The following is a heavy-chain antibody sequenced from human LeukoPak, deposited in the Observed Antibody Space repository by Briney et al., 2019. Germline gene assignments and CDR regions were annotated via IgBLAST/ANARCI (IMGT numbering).Heavy chain of an antibody. CDR2: IKQDGSEK. V-gene: IGHV3-7*03. CDR1: GFTFSSYW. Sequence: GGSLRLSCAASGFTFSSYWMSWVRQAPGKGPEWVANIKQDGSEKYYVDSVKGRFTISRDNAKNSLYLQMNSLRAEDTAVYYCARGWVRMVRGVISHYFDYWGQGTLVTVSS. D-gene: IGHD3-10*01. J-gene: IGHJ4*02. CDR3: ARGWVRMVRGVISHYFDY.